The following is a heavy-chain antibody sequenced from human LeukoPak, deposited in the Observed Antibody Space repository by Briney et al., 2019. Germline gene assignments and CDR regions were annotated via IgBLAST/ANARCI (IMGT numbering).Heavy chain of an antibody. V-gene: IGHV1-2*02. CDR2: INPNSGGT. Sequence: ASVKVSCKASGYTFTSYGISWVRQAPGQGLEWMGWINPNSGGTNYAQKFQGRVTMTRDTSISTAYMELSRLRSDDTAVYYCAGSGSSSDYWGQGTLVTVSS. J-gene: IGHJ4*02. CDR1: GYTFTSYG. CDR3: AGSGSSSDY. D-gene: IGHD1-26*01.